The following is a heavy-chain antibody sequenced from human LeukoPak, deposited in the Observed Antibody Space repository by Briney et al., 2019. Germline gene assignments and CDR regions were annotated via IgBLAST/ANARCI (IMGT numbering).Heavy chain of an antibody. J-gene: IGHJ4*02. CDR1: GGTFSSYA. V-gene: IGHV1-69*05. CDR3: ARGLYSSSWSEFDY. Sequence: GASVKVSCKASGGTFSSYAISWVRQAPGQGLEWMGGIIPIFGTANYAQKFQGRVTITTDESTSTAYMELSSLRSEDTAVYYCARGLYSSSWSEFDYWGQGTLVTVSS. CDR2: IIPIFGTA. D-gene: IGHD6-13*01.